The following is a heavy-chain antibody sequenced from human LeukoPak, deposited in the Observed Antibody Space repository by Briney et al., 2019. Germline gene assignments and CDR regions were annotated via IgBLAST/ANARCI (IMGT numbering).Heavy chain of an antibody. J-gene: IGHJ4*02. V-gene: IGHV3-23*01. CDR1: GFTFSSFG. Sequence: GGSLRLSCAASGFTFSSFGMSWVRQAPGKGLEWVSAISSTGGTAYYADSVKGRFTISRDNSKNTLYLQMNSLRAEDTALYYCASGGIYYGAAFDFWGQGTLVTVSS. CDR2: ISSTGGTA. D-gene: IGHD1-26*01. CDR3: ASGGIYYGAAFDF.